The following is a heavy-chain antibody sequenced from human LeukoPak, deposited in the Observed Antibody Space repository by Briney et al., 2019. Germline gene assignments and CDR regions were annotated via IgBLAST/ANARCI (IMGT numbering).Heavy chain of an antibody. Sequence: SETLSLTCTVSGDSISSSSYYWGWIRQPPGTGLEWIGEINHSGSTNYNPSLKSRVTISVDTYKHQFSLKLSSVTAADTAVYYCARAASGDAVDYYGSGRRYYYYYMDVWGKGTTVTISS. CDR3: ARAASGDAVDYYGSGRRYYYYYMDV. CDR1: GDSISSSSYY. CDR2: INHSGST. D-gene: IGHD3-10*01. V-gene: IGHV4-39*07. J-gene: IGHJ6*03.